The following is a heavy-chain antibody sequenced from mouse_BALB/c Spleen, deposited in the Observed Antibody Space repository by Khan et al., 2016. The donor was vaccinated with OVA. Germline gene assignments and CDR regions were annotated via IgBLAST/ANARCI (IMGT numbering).Heavy chain of an antibody. CDR3: ARVGYNGTMDC. CDR1: GFTFTNYG. J-gene: IGHJ4*01. CDR2: INTYTGEP. Sequence: QVQLKQSGPELKKPGETVQISCKASGFTFTNYGMNWVKQTPGKGLKWMGWINTYTGEPTFADDFKGRFAFSLETSASTAYLQINSLKNEDTATYFCARVGYNGTMDCWSQGTSVTVSS. V-gene: IGHV9-3-1*01. D-gene: IGHD2-14*01.